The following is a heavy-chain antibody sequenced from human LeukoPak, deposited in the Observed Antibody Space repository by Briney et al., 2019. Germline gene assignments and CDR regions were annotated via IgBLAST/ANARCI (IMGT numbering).Heavy chain of an antibody. V-gene: IGHV3-9*01. CDR1: GFTFDDYA. Sequence: GGSLRLSCAASGFTFDDYAMHWVRQAPGKSLEWVSGISWNSGSIGYADSVKGRFTISRDNAKNSLYLQMNSLRAEDTALYYCAKNKNSKILTDYFDYWGKGTLVTVS. D-gene: IGHD3-9*01. J-gene: IGHJ4*02. CDR2: ISWNSGSI. CDR3: AKNKNSKILTDYFDY.